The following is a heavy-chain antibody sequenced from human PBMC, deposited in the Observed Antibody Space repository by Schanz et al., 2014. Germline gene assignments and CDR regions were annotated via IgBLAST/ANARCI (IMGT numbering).Heavy chain of an antibody. CDR2: MSYDGSIK. J-gene: IGHJ4*02. D-gene: IGHD2-2*01. Sequence: QVQLVESGGGVVQFGRSLRLSCVASGFTFSSYGMHWVRQAPGKGLERVAAMSYDGSIKYYGDSVKGRFTISRDNSKNRLYLHMNTLRSEDTAVYYCAKDSTHIDIVLVPTAIDYWGQGTLVTVSS. V-gene: IGHV3-30*18. CDR1: GFTFSSYG. CDR3: AKDSTHIDIVLVPTAIDY.